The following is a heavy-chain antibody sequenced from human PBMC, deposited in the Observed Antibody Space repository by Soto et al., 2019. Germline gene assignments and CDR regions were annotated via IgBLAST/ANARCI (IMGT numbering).Heavy chain of an antibody. CDR1: GFSFSSYW. J-gene: IGHJ4*02. CDR2: IQQDESEK. CDR3: VRDVGFDYVN. Sequence: EVQLVESGGGLVQPGGSLRISCKGSGFSFSSYWMSWVRQAPGKGLEWVASIQQDESEKYYVDSVKGRFTISRDNVDDSVFLHMNRLSAEDTAVYFCVRDVGFDYVNWGQGTLVTVSS. V-gene: IGHV3-7*01. D-gene: IGHD3-16*01.